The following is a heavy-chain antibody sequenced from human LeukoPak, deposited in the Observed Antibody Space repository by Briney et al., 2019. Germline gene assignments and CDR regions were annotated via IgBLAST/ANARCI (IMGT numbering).Heavy chain of an antibody. V-gene: IGHV3-48*03. CDR3: AKDYYGSGSPIDY. CDR2: ISSSGTTK. D-gene: IGHD3-10*01. CDR1: GFTFSGYE. Sequence: GGSLRLSCAASGFTFSGYEMNWVRQAPGKGLEWVSYISSSGTTKYYADSVKGRFTISRDNSKNTLYLQMNSLRAEDTAVFYCAKDYYGSGSPIDYWGQGTLVTVSS. J-gene: IGHJ4*02.